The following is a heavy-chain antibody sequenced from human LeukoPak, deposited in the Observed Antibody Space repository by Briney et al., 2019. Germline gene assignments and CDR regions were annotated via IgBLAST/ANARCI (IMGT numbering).Heavy chain of an antibody. V-gene: IGHV4-38-2*01. D-gene: IGHD6-19*01. Sequence: SETLSLTCAVSGYSISSGYYWGWIRQPPGKGLEWIGSIYHSGSAYYNPSLKSRVTISVDTSKNQFSLKLSSVTAADTAVYYCARQDRPWLVSPRLYWYFDLWGRGTLVTVSS. CDR3: ARQDRPWLVSPRLYWYFDL. J-gene: IGHJ2*01. CDR2: IYHSGSA. CDR1: GYSISSGYY.